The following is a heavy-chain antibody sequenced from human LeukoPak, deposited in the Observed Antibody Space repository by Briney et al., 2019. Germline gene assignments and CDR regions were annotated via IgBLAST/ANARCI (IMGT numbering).Heavy chain of an antibody. CDR1: GGSFSGYY. J-gene: IGHJ6*02. CDR2: INHSGST. V-gene: IGHV4-34*01. D-gene: IGHD6-13*01. CDR3: ARARTDPYSSSWGSRVTYGMDV. Sequence: SETLSLTCAVYGGSFSGYYWSWIRQPPGKGLEWIGEINHSGSTNYNPSLKSRVTISVDTSKNQFSLKLSSVTAADTAVYYCARARTDPYSSSWGSRVTYGMDVWGQGTTVTVSS.